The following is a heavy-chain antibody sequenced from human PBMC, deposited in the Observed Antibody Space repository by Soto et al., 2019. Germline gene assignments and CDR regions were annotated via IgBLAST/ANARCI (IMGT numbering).Heavy chain of an antibody. CDR1: GYTFTSYY. Sequence: GPVKVSCKASGYTFTSYYMHWVRQAPGQGLEWMGIINPSGGSTSYAQKFQGRVTMTRDTSTSTVYMELSSLRSEDTAVYYCAGEGDYCISTSCKYYYYGMDVWGQGTTVTVSS. D-gene: IGHD2-2*01. CDR2: INPSGGST. CDR3: AGEGDYCISTSCKYYYYGMDV. V-gene: IGHV1-46*01. J-gene: IGHJ6*02.